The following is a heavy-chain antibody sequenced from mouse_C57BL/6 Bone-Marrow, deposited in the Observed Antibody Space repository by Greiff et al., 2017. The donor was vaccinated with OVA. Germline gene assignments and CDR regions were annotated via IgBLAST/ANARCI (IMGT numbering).Heavy chain of an antibody. Sequence: EVQVVESRGGLVKPGGSLKLSCAASGFTFSDYGMHWVRQAPEKGLAWVAYISSGSSTIYYADTVKGRFTISRDNAKNTLFLQMTSLRSEDTAMYYCARGDMVTPYYYAMDYWGQGTSVTVSS. D-gene: IGHD2-2*01. V-gene: IGHV5-17*01. CDR1: GFTFSDYG. CDR2: ISSGSSTI. CDR3: ARGDMVTPYYYAMDY. J-gene: IGHJ4*01.